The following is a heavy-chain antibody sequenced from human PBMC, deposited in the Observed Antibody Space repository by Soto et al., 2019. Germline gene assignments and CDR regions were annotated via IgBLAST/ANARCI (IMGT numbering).Heavy chain of an antibody. Sequence: QVQLVQSGAEVKKPGSSVKVSCKASGGTFSSYAISWVRQAPGQGLEWMGGIIPIFGTANHAQKFQGRVTITADESTSTAYMELSSLRSEDTAVYYCARDRPALLLTYYGMDVWGQGTTVTVSS. J-gene: IGHJ6*02. CDR3: ARDRPALLLTYYGMDV. CDR1: GGTFSSYA. CDR2: IIPIFGTA. V-gene: IGHV1-69*01. D-gene: IGHD2-15*01.